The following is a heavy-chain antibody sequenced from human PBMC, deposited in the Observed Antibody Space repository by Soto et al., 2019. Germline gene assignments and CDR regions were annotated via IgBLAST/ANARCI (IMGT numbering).Heavy chain of an antibody. CDR2: INPSGGST. J-gene: IGHJ3*02. V-gene: IGHV1-46*01. D-gene: IGHD6-19*01. CDR1: GYTFTSYY. Sequence: ASVKVSCKASGYTFTSYYMHWVRQAPGQGLEWMGIINPSGGSTSYAQKFQGRVTMTRDTSTSTVYMELSSLRSEDTAVYYCPRDGVNSSGSQGAAFDIWGQGTMVTVSS. CDR3: PRDGVNSSGSQGAAFDI.